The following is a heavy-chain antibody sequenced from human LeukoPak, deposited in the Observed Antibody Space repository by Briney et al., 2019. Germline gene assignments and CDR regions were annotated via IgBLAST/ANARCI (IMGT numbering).Heavy chain of an antibody. V-gene: IGHV4-59*01. D-gene: IGHD2-15*01. Sequence: SETLSLTCTVSGGSISSYYWSWIRQPPGKGLEWIGYIYYSGSTNYNPSLKSRVTISVDTSKNQFSLKLSSVTAADTAVYYCAREVVAASVTWFDPWGQGTLVTVYS. CDR1: GGSISSYY. CDR2: IYYSGST. J-gene: IGHJ5*02. CDR3: AREVVAASVTWFDP.